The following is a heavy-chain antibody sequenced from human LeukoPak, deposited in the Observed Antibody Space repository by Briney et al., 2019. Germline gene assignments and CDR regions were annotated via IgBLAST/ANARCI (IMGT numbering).Heavy chain of an antibody. CDR3: ARGYCSSTSCYANDY. D-gene: IGHD2-2*01. CDR2: IYTSGST. Sequence: PSQTLSLTCTVSGGSISSGSYYWSWIRQPAGKGLEWIGHIYTSGSTNYNPSLKSRVTISVDTSKNQFSLKLSSVTAADTAVYYCARGYCSSTSCYANDYWGQGTLVTVSS. V-gene: IGHV4-61*09. J-gene: IGHJ4*02. CDR1: GGSISSGSYY.